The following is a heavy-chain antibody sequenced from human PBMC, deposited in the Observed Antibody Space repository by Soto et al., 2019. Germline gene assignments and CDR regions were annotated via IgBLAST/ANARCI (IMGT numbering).Heavy chain of an antibody. CDR3: ARAGRRDGNISPGRFDT. V-gene: IGHV4-30-4*01. Sequence: QVQLQESGPGRVKPSQTLSLTCTVSRGSINSGDYYWGWIRQSPGKGLQWIGFIYYSGTTYYNPSLKSRCTISVDTSKNGLSLIISSVTAADTAVYFCARAGRRDGNISPGRFDTWGQGILVTVSS. CDR2: IYYSGTT. CDR1: RGSINSGDYY. D-gene: IGHD3-9*01. J-gene: IGHJ5*02.